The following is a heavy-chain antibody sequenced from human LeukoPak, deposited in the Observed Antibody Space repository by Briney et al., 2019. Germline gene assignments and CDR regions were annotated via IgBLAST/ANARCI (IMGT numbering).Heavy chain of an antibody. CDR3: ARTSEGFDS. CDR2: INPNSGDT. J-gene: IGHJ4*02. CDR1: GYTFTSYG. Sequence: ASVKVSCKASGYTFTSYGISWVRQAPGHGLEWMGWINPNSGDTNYAQKFQGRVTMTRDTSISTAYMELSRLRSDDTAVYYCARTSEGFDSWGQGTLVTVSS. V-gene: IGHV1-2*02.